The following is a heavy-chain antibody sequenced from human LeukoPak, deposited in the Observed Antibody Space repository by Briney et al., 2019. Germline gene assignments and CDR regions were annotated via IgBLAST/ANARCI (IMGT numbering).Heavy chain of an antibody. V-gene: IGHV3-21*01. CDR2: IRSSSSHI. Sequence: GGSLTLSCAASGFTFSSYSMNWVRQAPGKGLECVSSIRSSSSHIYYADSVKGRFTISRYNAKISLYLQMSRRRGEHTALYVSARVAPGTGFFYWGQGRLATVS. CDR1: GFTFSSYS. J-gene: IGHJ4*02. D-gene: IGHD6-13*01. CDR3: ARVAPGTGFFY.